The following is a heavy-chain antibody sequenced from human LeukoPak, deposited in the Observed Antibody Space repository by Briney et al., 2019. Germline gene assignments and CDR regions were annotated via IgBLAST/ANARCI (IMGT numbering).Heavy chain of an antibody. Sequence: PGGSLRLSCAASGFTFSTYWMSWVRQAPGKGLEWVANINQDGSEQYYVDSVKGRFTISRDNTKNSLYLQMDSLRAEDTAVYYCARGESVGATLNYGMDVWGQGTTVTVSS. J-gene: IGHJ6*02. CDR1: GFTFSTYW. D-gene: IGHD1-26*01. V-gene: IGHV3-7*04. CDR3: ARGESVGATLNYGMDV. CDR2: INQDGSEQ.